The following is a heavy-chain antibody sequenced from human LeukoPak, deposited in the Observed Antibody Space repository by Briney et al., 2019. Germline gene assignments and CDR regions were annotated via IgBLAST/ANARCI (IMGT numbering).Heavy chain of an antibody. CDR1: GGTFSSYA. CDR3: ARDSSGYYYAFDY. J-gene: IGHJ4*02. D-gene: IGHD3-22*01. CDR2: IIPIFGTA. V-gene: IGHV1-69*05. Sequence: ASVKVSCKASGGTFSSYAISWVRQAPGQGPEWMGGIIPIFGTANYAQKFQGRVTITTDESTSTAYMELSSLRSEDTAVYYCARDSSGYYYAFDYWGQGTLVTVSS.